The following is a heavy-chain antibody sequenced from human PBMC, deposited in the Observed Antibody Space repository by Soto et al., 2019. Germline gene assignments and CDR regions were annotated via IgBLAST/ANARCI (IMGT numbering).Heavy chain of an antibody. D-gene: IGHD3-3*01. Sequence: EVQLLESGGGLVQPGGSLRLSCAASGFTFSSYAMSWVRQAPGKGLEWVSAISGSGGSTYYADSVNGRFTISRDNSKNTRYLQMNSLRAEDTAVYYCAKQPTITIFGVVIRAGFDPWGQGTLVTVSS. CDR2: ISGSGGST. J-gene: IGHJ5*02. CDR3: AKQPTITIFGVVIRAGFDP. V-gene: IGHV3-23*01. CDR1: GFTFSSYA.